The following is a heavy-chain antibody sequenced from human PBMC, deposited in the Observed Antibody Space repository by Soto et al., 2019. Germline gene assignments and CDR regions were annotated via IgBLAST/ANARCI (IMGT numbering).Heavy chain of an antibody. D-gene: IGHD4-17*01. V-gene: IGHV5-51*04. Sequence: GESLKISCKGSGYSFTSYWIGWVRQMPGKGLEWMGIIYPGDSDTRYSPSFQGQVTISADKPISTAYLQWSSLKASDTAMYYCAMTTSTPIYGMDVWGQGTTVTVSS. J-gene: IGHJ6*02. CDR1: GYSFTSYW. CDR3: AMTTSTPIYGMDV. CDR2: IYPGDSDT.